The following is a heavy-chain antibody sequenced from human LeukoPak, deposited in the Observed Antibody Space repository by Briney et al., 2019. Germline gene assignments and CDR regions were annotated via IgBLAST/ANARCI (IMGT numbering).Heavy chain of an antibody. J-gene: IGHJ4*02. CDR2: IYYSGTT. CDR3: ARGPYGSGSYY. V-gene: IGHV4-30-4*01. Sequence: SQTLSLTCTVSGGSISSGDYYWSWIRQPPGKGLEWIGYIYYSGTTYYNPSLKSRVTISVDTSKNQFSLKLTSVTAADTAVYYCARGPYGSGSYYWGQGTLVTVSS. CDR1: GGSISSGDYY. D-gene: IGHD3-10*01.